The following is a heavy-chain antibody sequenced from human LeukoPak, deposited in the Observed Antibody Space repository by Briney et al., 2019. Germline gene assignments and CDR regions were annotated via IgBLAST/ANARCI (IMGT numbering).Heavy chain of an antibody. CDR2: ISGSAGSK. CDR1: GFTFSSYD. J-gene: IGHJ4*02. Sequence: GGSLRLSCAASGFTFSSYDMTWVRQAPGKGLEWVSGISGSAGSKDYADSVKGRFTISRDNSKNTLYLQMSSLRADDTAVYYCAKLLNYYGSGSYLYYFDYWGQGTLVTVSS. CDR3: AKLLNYYGSGSYLYYFDY. D-gene: IGHD3-10*01. V-gene: IGHV3-23*01.